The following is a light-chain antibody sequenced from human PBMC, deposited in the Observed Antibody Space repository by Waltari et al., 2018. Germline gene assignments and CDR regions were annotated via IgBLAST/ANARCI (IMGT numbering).Light chain of an antibody. CDR3: CSFAGTYTWV. J-gene: IGLJ3*02. V-gene: IGLV2-11*01. CDR1: SRDVGGYNH. CDR2: DVI. Sequence: QSALTQPRSVSGSPGQPVTISCTGTSRDVGGYNHVSWYQQHPGKAPKLMIYDVIKRPSGVPDRFSGSKSGITASLTISGLQAEDEADYYCCSFAGTYTWVFGGGTKLTVL.